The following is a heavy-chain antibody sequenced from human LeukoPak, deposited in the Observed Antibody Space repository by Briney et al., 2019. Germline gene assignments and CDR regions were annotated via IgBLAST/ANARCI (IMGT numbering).Heavy chain of an antibody. CDR1: GFTFSDYG. CDR3: AKKFPLTAPGADGYYFDY. J-gene: IGHJ4*02. V-gene: IGHV3-30*02. D-gene: IGHD6-13*01. CDR2: IWYDGSKK. Sequence: GGSLRLSCAASGFTFSDYGMHWVRQAPGKGLEWVAVIWYDGSKKYYVDSVKGRFTISRDNSKNTLYLQMNSLRAEDTAVYYCAKKFPLTAPGADGYYFDYWGQGTLVTVSS.